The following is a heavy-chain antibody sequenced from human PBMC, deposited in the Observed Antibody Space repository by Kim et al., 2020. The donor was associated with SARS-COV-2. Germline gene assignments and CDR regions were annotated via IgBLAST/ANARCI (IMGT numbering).Heavy chain of an antibody. J-gene: IGHJ4*02. D-gene: IGHD2-2*01. CDR3: ARESSTSAPPFDY. Sequence: YNPSLKSRVTISVDKSKNQFSRKLSSVTAADTAVYYCARESSTSAPPFDYWGQGTLVTVSS. V-gene: IGHV4-4*02.